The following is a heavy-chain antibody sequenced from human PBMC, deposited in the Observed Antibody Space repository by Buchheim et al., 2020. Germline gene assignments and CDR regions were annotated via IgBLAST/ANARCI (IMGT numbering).Heavy chain of an antibody. J-gene: IGHJ5*02. CDR2: IYYSGST. CDR1: GGSISSSSYY. D-gene: IGHD1-7*01. Sequence: QLQLQESGPGLVKPSETLSLTCTVSGGSISSSSYYWGWIRQPPGKGLEWIGSIYYSGSTYYNPSLKSRVTISVDTSKNQFSLKLSSVTAADTAVYYCARIGITGTTGDNSWFDPWGQGTL. CDR3: ARIGITGTTGDNSWFDP. V-gene: IGHV4-39*01.